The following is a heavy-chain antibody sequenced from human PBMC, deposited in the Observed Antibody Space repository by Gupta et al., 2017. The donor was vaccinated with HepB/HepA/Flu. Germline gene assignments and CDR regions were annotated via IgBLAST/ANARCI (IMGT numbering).Heavy chain of an antibody. V-gene: IGHV4-39*02. CDR2: AYYTGHA. J-gene: IGHJ4*02. CDR1: GDSISNTYYY. D-gene: IGHD3-3*01. Sequence: HLLLQESGPGLVTPSATLSLICDVAGDSISNTYYYWGWIRPPAGKGLEWIGGAYYTGHALYSPSLNSRLTISVDTSKNPFSLKLSSLTDTDTAVYYCARFRRSADFFFDYWGQGALVTVSS. CDR3: ARFRRSADFFFDY.